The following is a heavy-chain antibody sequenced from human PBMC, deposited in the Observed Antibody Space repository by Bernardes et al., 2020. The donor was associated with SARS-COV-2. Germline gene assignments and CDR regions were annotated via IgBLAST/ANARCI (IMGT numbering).Heavy chain of an antibody. J-gene: IGHJ6*02. CDR2: IYTSGST. V-gene: IGHV4-4*07. D-gene: IGHD5-18*01. Sequence: SEALSLTCTVTGGSISSYYWIWIRQPAGKGLEWIGRIYTSGSTNYNPSLKSRVTMSVDTSKNQFSLKLSSVTAADTAVYYCARSYEAAYSYGMISMDVWGQGTTVTVSS. CDR3: ARSYEAAYSYGMISMDV. CDR1: GGSISSYY.